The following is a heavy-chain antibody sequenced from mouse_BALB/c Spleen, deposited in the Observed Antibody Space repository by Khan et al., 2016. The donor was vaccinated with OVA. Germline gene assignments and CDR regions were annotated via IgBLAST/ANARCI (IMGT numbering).Heavy chain of an antibody. V-gene: IGHV5-9*02. D-gene: IGHD2-10*01. J-gene: IGHJ3*01. CDR3: ARPSYYGNPWFTY. Sequence: EVELVESGGGLVKPGGSLKLSCAPSGFAFSSYDMSWVRQTPEKRLEWVATISGTGIYTYYPDSVKGRFTISRYNARNTLDLQRSSLRSEDTALYYCARPSYYGNPWFTYWGQGTLVTVSA. CDR1: GFAFSSYD. CDR2: ISGTGIYT.